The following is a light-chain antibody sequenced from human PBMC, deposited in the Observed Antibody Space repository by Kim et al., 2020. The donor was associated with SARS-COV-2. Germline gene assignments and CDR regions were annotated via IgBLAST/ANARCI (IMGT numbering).Light chain of an antibody. CDR2: AAS. CDR3: QKYDTAPWT. V-gene: IGKV1-27*01. CDR1: QGSRNY. Sequence: APVGYGVTITCRASQGSRNYLAWYQQNPGEAPKLLIYAASTLQFGVSTRFSGSGSGTEFTLTISDLQPEDVATYYCQKYDTAPWTFGHGTKVDIK. J-gene: IGKJ1*01.